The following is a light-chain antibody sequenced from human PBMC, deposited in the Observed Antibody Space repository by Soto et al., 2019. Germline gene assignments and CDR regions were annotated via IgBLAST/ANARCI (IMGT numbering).Light chain of an antibody. CDR2: WAS. J-gene: IGKJ1*01. CDR1: QSILFTSDNKNY. CDR3: QQHYTTPRT. Sequence: DIVMTQSPDSLAVSLGERATIHCKSSQSILFTSDNKNYLAWYQQKSGQPPRLLIYWASTRESGVPDRFSGRVSGTDFSLTISSLEAEDVAVYYCQQHYTTPRTVGQGTKVDIK. V-gene: IGKV4-1*01.